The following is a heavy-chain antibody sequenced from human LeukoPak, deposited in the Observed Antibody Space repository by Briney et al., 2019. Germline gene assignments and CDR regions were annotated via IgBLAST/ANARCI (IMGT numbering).Heavy chain of an antibody. Sequence: SVKVSCKASGGTFSSYAISWVRQAPGQGLEWMGGIIPIFGTANCAQKFQGRVTITADESTSTAYMELSSLRSEDTAVYYCAMSYYDILTGFWGQGTLVTVSS. CDR1: GGTFSSYA. V-gene: IGHV1-69*13. CDR2: IIPIFGTA. CDR3: AMSYYDILTGF. J-gene: IGHJ4*02. D-gene: IGHD3-9*01.